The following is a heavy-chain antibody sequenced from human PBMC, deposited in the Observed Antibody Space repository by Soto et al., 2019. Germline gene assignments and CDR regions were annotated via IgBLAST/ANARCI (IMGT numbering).Heavy chain of an antibody. CDR2: ISYDGSNK. Sequence: QVQLVESGGGVVQPAMSLRLSSAAAGFTFSIYGMHWVRQAPGKGLEWVAVISYDGSNKYYADSVKVRFTISRDNSKNTLYLQMNSLRAEDTAVYYCAKDRGIAALRYYYYGMDVWGQGTTVTVSS. V-gene: IGHV3-30*18. D-gene: IGHD6-13*01. CDR3: AKDRGIAALRYYYYGMDV. J-gene: IGHJ6*02. CDR1: GFTFSIYG.